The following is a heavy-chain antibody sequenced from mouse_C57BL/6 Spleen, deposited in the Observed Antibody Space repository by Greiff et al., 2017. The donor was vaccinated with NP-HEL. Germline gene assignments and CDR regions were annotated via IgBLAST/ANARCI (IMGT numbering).Heavy chain of an antibody. J-gene: IGHJ4*01. CDR3: VRGGITTVVAPPYYYAMDY. CDR2: IRSKSNNYAT. CDR1: GFSFNTYA. V-gene: IGHV10-1*01. D-gene: IGHD1-1*01. Sequence: EVKLVESGGGLVQPKGSLKLSCAASGFSFNTYAMNWVRQAPGKGLEWVARIRSKSNNYATYYADSVKDRFTISRDDSESMLYLQMNNLKTEDTAMYYCVRGGITTVVAPPYYYAMDYWGQGTSVTVSS.